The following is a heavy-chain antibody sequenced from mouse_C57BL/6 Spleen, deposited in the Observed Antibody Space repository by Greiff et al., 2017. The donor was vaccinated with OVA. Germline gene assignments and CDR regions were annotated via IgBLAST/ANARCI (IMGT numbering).Heavy chain of an antibody. CDR1: GYTFTSYW. CDR2: IYPSDSET. Sequence: VQLQQPGAELVRPGSSVKLSCKASGYTFTSYWMDWVKQRPGQGLEWIGNIYPSDSETHYNQKFKDKATLTVDNSSSTAYMQLRSLTSEDSAVYYCARGTFYYDYTVGCDMDYWGQGTSVTVSS. V-gene: IGHV1-61*01. J-gene: IGHJ4*01. D-gene: IGHD2-4*01. CDR3: ARGTFYYDYTVGCDMDY.